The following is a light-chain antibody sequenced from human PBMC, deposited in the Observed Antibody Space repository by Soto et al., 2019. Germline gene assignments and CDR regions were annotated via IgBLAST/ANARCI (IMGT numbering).Light chain of an antibody. CDR3: QQYNSWRSIS. CDR1: QSINYN. CDR2: DTS. Sequence: EIVRTQYPATLSVSPGERATLSCRASQSINYNLAWYQHTPGQAPRLLIYDTSTRAAGIPARFSGSGSGTDFTLTISSLQPEDFAVYYCQQYNSWRSISFG. J-gene: IGKJ2*03. V-gene: IGKV3-15*01.